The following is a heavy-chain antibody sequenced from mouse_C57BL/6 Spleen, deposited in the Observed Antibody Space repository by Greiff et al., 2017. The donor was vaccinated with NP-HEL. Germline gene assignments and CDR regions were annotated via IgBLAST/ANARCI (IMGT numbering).Heavy chain of an antibody. V-gene: IGHV1-39*01. D-gene: IGHD1-1*01. J-gene: IGHJ4*01. CDR1: GYSFTDYH. CDR3: VRNTDYYGSTPWYAMDY. Sequence: EVQRVESGPELVKPGASVKISCKASGYSFTDYHMNWVKQSNGKSLEWIGVINPNYGTTSYNQKFKGKATLTVDQSSSTAYMPLNSLTSDDSAVYYCVRNTDYYGSTPWYAMDYWGQGTSVTVSS. CDR2: INPNYGTT.